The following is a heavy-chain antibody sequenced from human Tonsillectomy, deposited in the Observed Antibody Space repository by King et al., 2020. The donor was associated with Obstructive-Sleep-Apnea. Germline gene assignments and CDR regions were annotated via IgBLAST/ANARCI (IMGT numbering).Heavy chain of an antibody. CDR2: ISGSGGST. V-gene: IGHV3-23*04. Sequence: DVQLVESGGGLVQPGGSLRLSCAASGFTFSSYAMSWVRQAPGKGLEWVSAISGSGGSTYYADSVKGRFTISRDNSKKTLYLQMNRLRAEDTAVYYCAKVGYGSGSYYNYFDYWGQGTLVTVSS. CDR3: AKVGYGSGSYYNYFDY. D-gene: IGHD3-10*01. CDR1: GFTFSSYA. J-gene: IGHJ4*02.